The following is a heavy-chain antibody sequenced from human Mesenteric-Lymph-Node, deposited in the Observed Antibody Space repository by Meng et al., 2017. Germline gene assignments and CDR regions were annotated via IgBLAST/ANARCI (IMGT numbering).Heavy chain of an antibody. CDR3: ARAQLTYCGGADCYPNLPLDS. Sequence: GESLKISCAASGFTFSSYEMNWVRQAPGKGLEWVSYISSSGSTIYYADSVKGRFTISRDNAKNSLYLQMNSLRAEDTAVYYCARAQLTYCGGADCYPNLPLDSWGQGTLVTVSS. CDR1: GFTFSSYE. V-gene: IGHV3-48*03. CDR2: ISSSGSTI. D-gene: IGHD2-21*01. J-gene: IGHJ4*02.